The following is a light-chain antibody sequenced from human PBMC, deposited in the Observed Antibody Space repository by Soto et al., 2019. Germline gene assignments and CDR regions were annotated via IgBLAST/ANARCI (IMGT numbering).Light chain of an antibody. CDR3: QKYNSAPET. CDR1: QGISNY. CDR2: AAS. V-gene: IGKV1-27*01. J-gene: IGKJ2*01. Sequence: DIQMTQSPSSLSASVGDRVTITCRARQGISNYLAWYQQKPGKVPKLLIYAASTLQSGVPSRFSGSGSGTDFMLTIGILQPEDVATYYCQKYNSAPETFGQGTKLEIK.